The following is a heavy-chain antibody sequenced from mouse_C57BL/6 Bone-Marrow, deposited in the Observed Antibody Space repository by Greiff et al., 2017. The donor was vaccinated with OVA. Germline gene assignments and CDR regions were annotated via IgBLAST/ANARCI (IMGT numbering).Heavy chain of an antibody. CDR2: IYPRSGNT. D-gene: IGHD1-1*01. CDR1: GYTFTSYG. J-gene: IGHJ4*01. Sequence: VKVVESGAELARPGASVKLSCTASGYTFTSYGISWVKQRTGQGLEWIGEIYPRSGNTYYNEKFKGKATLTADKSSSTAYMELRSLTSEDSAVYFCASGDYYGSSSYAMDYWGQGTSVTVSS. V-gene: IGHV1-81*01. CDR3: ASGDYYGSSSYAMDY.